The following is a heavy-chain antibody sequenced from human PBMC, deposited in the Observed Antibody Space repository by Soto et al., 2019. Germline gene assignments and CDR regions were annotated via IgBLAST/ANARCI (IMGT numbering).Heavy chain of an antibody. CDR3: ARVPDC. CDR2: IYSRGST. Sequence: SETLSLTCTVSGGSISGCYWSWIRQPPGKGLEWIGYIYSRGSTNYTPSLKSRVTISVETSKNQFSLKLSSVTAADTAVYYCARVPDCWGQGLMVTVSS. V-gene: IGHV4-59*12. D-gene: IGHD2-2*01. CDR1: GGSISGCY. J-gene: IGHJ4*02.